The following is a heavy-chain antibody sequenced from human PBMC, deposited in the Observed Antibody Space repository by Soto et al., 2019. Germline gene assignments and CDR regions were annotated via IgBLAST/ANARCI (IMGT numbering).Heavy chain of an antibody. CDR3: ARADMVAATGVGYYYYMDV. V-gene: IGHV4-34*01. CDR2: INHSGST. J-gene: IGHJ6*03. D-gene: IGHD2-15*01. CDR1: GGSFSGYY. Sequence: SETLSLTCAVYGGSFSGYYWSWIRQPPGKGLEWIGEINHSGSTNYNPSLKSRVTISVDTSKNQFSLKLSSVTAADTAVYYCARADMVAATGVGYYYYMDVWGKGTTVTVSS.